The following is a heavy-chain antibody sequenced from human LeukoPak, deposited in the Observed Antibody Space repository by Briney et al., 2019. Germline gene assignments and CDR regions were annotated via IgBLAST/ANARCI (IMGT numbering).Heavy chain of an antibody. CDR2: MWSDGNRK. J-gene: IGHJ4*02. D-gene: IGHD3-10*01. Sequence: GGSLRLSCEASGFTFSGYGFHWVRQAPGKGLEWVAVMWSDGNRKYYADSVKGRFTTSRDNSKNTLYLQMNSLRAEDTAVYYCARARSEVWFGEFLYYFDYWGQGTLVTVSS. V-gene: IGHV3-33*04. CDR3: ARARSEVWFGEFLYYFDY. CDR1: GFTFSGYG.